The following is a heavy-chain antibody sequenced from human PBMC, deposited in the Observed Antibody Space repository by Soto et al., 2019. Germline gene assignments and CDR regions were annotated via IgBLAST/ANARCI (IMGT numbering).Heavy chain of an antibody. V-gene: IGHV3-23*01. J-gene: IGHJ4*02. Sequence: EVQLLESGGGLVQPGGSLRLSCAASGFTFSNYVMSWVRQAPGKGLEWVSGISGSGDSTYYADSVKGRFTISRANSKNTRYLQMNSLRAEDTAVYYCAKSKASRYYFDCWGQGTLVTVSS. CDR3: AKSKASRYYFDC. CDR1: GFTFSNYV. CDR2: ISGSGDST.